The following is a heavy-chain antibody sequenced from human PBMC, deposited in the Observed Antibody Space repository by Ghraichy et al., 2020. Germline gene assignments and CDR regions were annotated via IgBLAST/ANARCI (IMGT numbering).Heavy chain of an antibody. CDR3: ARVLADYGDYLPPGIYYFDY. J-gene: IGHJ4*02. CDR1: GFTFSSYR. Sequence: GESLNISCAASGFTFSSYRMSWVRQAPGKGLEWVANIKQDGSEKYYVDSVKGRFTISRDNAKNSLYLQMNSLRAEDTAVYYCARVLADYGDYLPPGIYYFDYWGQGTLVTVSS. V-gene: IGHV3-7*03. CDR2: IKQDGSEK. D-gene: IGHD4-17*01.